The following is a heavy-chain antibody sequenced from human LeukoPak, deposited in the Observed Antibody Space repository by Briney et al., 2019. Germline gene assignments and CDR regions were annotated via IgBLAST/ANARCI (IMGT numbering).Heavy chain of an antibody. V-gene: IGHV4-39*07. CDR1: GGSISSSSYY. J-gene: IGHJ4*02. D-gene: IGHD3-22*01. CDR3: ARAGHYYDSSGYYFLPFDY. Sequence: SETLSLTCTVSGGSISSSSYYWGWIRQPPGKGLEWIGSIYYSGSTYYNPSLKSRVTISVDTSKNQFSLKLSSVTAADTAVYYCARAGHYYDSSGYYFLPFDYWGQGTLVTVSS. CDR2: IYYSGST.